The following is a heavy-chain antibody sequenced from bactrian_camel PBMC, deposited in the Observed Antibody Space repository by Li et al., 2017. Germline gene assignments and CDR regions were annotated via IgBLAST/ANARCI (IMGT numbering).Heavy chain of an antibody. Sequence: DVQLVESGGGSVQAGGSLRLSCTHSGYISSRHCMGWFRQAPGKAREGIAGIRRDGDEYYAGSVKGRFTISQDNAKNIIYLQMSSLTPDDTAMYYCAAGLWKGFCPRLRPLDGGDEYSAWGQGTQVTVS. CDR3: AAGLWKGFCPRLRPLDGGDEYSA. CDR2: IRRDGDE. D-gene: IGHD2*01. V-gene: IGHV3S31*01. J-gene: IGHJ4*01. CDR1: GYISSRHC.